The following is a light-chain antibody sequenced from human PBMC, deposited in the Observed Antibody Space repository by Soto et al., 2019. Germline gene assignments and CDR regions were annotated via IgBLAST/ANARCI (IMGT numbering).Light chain of an antibody. CDR2: GNS. CDR1: SSNIGAGYD. Sequence: QPVLTQPPSVSGAPGQRVTIPCTGSSSNIGAGYDVHWYQQLPGTAPKLLIYGNSNRPSGVPDRFSGSKSGTSASLAITGLQAEDEADYYCQSYDSSPSGYVVIGGGTKLTVL. V-gene: IGLV1-40*01. J-gene: IGLJ2*01. CDR3: QSYDSSPSGYVV.